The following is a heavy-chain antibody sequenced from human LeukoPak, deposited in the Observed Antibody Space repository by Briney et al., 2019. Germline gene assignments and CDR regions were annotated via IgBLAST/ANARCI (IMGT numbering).Heavy chain of an antibody. Sequence: ASVKVSCKASGYTFTSYDINWVRQATGQGLEWMGWMNPNSGNTGYAQKFQGRVTITRNTSISTAYMELSSLRSEDTAVYYCARDLYPMTTTQGELDYWGQGTLVTVSS. J-gene: IGHJ4*02. CDR3: ARDLYPMTTTQGELDY. D-gene: IGHD1-26*01. CDR2: MNPNSGNT. V-gene: IGHV1-8*03. CDR1: GYTFTSYD.